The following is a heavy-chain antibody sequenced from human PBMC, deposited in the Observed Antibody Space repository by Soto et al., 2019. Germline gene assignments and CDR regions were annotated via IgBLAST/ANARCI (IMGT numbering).Heavy chain of an antibody. CDR1: GGSISHYY. CDR3: ARDRSTYGGGGTGEVKENWFDP. V-gene: IGHV4-59*01. D-gene: IGHD2-8*01. Sequence: LSLTCTVSGGSISHYYWSWIRQSPGKGLEWIGYAYYSGSTDYNPSLKSRVTMSVDTSKNQVSLKLNSVTTADTAVYYCARDRSTYGGGGTGEVKENWFDPWGPGTLVTVSS. J-gene: IGHJ5*02. CDR2: AYYSGST.